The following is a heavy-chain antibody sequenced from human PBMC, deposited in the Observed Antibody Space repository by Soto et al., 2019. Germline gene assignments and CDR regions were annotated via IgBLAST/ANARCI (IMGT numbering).Heavy chain of an antibody. J-gene: IGHJ6*02. CDR3: AREWSGGRRDGNPDKYYGMDV. V-gene: IGHV4-31*03. CDR2: IYYSGDT. CDR1: GGSISSGSFY. D-gene: IGHD2-15*01. Sequence: QVQLQESGPGLVKPSQPLSLTCTVSGGSISSGSFYWTWIRQHPGKGLEFIGYIYYSGDTYYNPSLRSRVIISLDTSKNQFSVRLNSVTAADTAVYYCAREWSGGRRDGNPDKYYGMDVWGQGTKVTVSS.